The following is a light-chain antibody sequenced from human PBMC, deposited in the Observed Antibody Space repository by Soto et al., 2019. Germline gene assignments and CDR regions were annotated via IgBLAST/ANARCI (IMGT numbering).Light chain of an antibody. J-gene: IGKJ1*01. CDR1: QDISNY. Sequence: DIQMTQSPSSLSASVGDRVTITCQASQDISNYLNWYQQKPGKAPQRLIYAASSLQSGVPSRFSGSGSGTEFTLPITRLQPEDSATYYCLQHYSFPPWTFGQGTTVEIK. V-gene: IGKV1-17*01. CDR3: LQHYSFPPWT. CDR2: AAS.